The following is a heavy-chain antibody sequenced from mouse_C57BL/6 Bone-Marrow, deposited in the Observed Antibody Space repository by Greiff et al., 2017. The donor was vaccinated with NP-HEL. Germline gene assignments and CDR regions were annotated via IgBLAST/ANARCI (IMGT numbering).Heavy chain of an antibody. J-gene: IGHJ3*01. Sequence: QVQLQQSGAELARPGASVKLSCKASGYTFTSYGISWVKQRTGQGLEWIGEIYPRSGNTYYNEKFKGKATLTADKSSSTAYMELRSLTSEDSAVYFCARYGSSTGWFAYWGQGTLVTVSA. CDR1: GYTFTSYG. CDR3: ARYGSSTGWFAY. V-gene: IGHV1-81*01. D-gene: IGHD1-1*01. CDR2: IYPRSGNT.